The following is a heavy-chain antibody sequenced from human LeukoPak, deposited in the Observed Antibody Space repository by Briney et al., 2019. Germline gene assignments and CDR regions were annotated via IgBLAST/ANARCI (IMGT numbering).Heavy chain of an antibody. CDR1: GFTFSSYA. Sequence: GGSLRLSCAASGFTFSSYAMHWVRQAPGKGLEWVAVISYDGSNKYYADSVKGRFTISRDNSKNTLYLQMNSLRAEDTAVYYCARDGGNHLLTGDAPVTGMDVWGQGTTVTVSS. CDR3: ARDGGNHLLTGDAPVTGMDV. CDR2: ISYDGSNK. J-gene: IGHJ6*02. V-gene: IGHV3-30-3*01. D-gene: IGHD7-27*01.